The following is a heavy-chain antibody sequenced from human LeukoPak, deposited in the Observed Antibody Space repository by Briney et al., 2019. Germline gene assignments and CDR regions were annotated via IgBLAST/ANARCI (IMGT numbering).Heavy chain of an antibody. D-gene: IGHD3-10*01. Sequence: PGGSLRLSCAASGFTFSSYSMNWVRQAPGKGLEWVSSISSSSSYIYYVDSVKGRFTISRDNAKNSLYLQMNSLRAEDTAVYYCARVEYYYGSGSYRVFDYWGQGTLVTVSS. CDR3: ARVEYYYGSGSYRVFDY. CDR2: ISSSSSYI. V-gene: IGHV3-21*01. J-gene: IGHJ4*02. CDR1: GFTFSSYS.